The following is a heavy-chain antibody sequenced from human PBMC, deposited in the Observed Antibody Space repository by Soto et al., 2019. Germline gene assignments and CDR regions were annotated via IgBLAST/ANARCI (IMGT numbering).Heavy chain of an antibody. D-gene: IGHD2-2*01. CDR1: GFTFSSYG. CDR3: ARAVPDAKGWCAS. CDR2: IWFDGSKE. V-gene: IGHV3-33*01. Sequence: QVELVESGGGVVQPGGSLRLACAASGFTFSSYGMHWVRQAPGKGLEWVAVIWFDGSKEFYAASVEGRFTISRDNSKNMVSLEMNSPRDGDTAVYYCARAVPDAKGWCASWGQGTLVTVSS. J-gene: IGHJ5*01.